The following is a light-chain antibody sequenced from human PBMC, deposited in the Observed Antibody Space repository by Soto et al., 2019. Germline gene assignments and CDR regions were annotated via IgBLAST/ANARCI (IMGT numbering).Light chain of an antibody. CDR2: AAY. Sequence: IGLTQSPGTLSLSPGERVNLSCRASQSVSSSYLAWYQQKPGQAPRLLIYAAYSRATSITDRFSGSGSGTVFNLTISRMEPEDSAVYYCKLYGNSQDTFRKGTKLQIK. V-gene: IGKV3-20*01. CDR3: KLYGNSQDT. J-gene: IGKJ2*01. CDR1: QSVSSSY.